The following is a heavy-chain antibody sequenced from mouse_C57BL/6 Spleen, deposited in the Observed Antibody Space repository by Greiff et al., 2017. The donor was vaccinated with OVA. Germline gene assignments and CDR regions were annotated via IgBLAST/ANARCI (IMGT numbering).Heavy chain of an antibody. CDR1: GFSLSTSGMG. CDR3: ARRADDGYSFAY. Sequence: QVTLKECGPGILQSSQTLSLTCSFSGFSLSTSGMGVSWIRQPSGKGLEWLAHIYWDDDKRYNPSLKSRLTISKDTSRNQVFLKITSVDTADTATYYCARRADDGYSFAYWGQGTLVTVSA. J-gene: IGHJ3*01. CDR2: IYWDDDK. V-gene: IGHV8-12*01. D-gene: IGHD2-3*01.